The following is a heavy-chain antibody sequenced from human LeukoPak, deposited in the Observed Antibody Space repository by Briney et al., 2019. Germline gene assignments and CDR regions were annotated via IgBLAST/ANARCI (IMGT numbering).Heavy chain of an antibody. Sequence: ASVKVSCKASGYTFTSYGISWVRQAPGQGLEWMGRISAYNGNTNYAQKLQGRVTMTTDTSTSTAYMELRSLRSDDTAVYYCARGTITFGGVIIHLFDYWGQGTLVTVSS. V-gene: IGHV1-18*01. J-gene: IGHJ4*02. CDR1: GYTFTSYG. D-gene: IGHD3-16*02. CDR2: ISAYNGNT. CDR3: ARGTITFGGVIIHLFDY.